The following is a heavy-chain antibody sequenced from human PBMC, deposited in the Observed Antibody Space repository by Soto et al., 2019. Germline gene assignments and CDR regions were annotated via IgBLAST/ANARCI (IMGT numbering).Heavy chain of an antibody. J-gene: IGHJ4*02. CDR2: INQSGST. Sequence: SETLSLTCSVYGGSFSCYCCSWIRQPPGKGREWMGEINQSGSTNYNPSLKSRVTISVDTSKNQFSLKLSSVTAADTAVYYCARAVYYDFWSGFDYWGQGTLVTVSS. CDR3: ARAVYYDFWSGFDY. V-gene: IGHV4-34*01. D-gene: IGHD3-3*01. CDR1: GGSFSCYC.